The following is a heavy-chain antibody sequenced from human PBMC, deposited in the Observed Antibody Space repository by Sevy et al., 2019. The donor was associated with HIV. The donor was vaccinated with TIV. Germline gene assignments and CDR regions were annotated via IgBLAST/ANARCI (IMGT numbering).Heavy chain of an antibody. CDR2: IWYDGSNK. V-gene: IGHV3-33*01. CDR1: GFTFSSYG. J-gene: IGHJ6*02. CDR3: ARGPYYDSSGYSISYYYYGMDV. D-gene: IGHD3-22*01. Sequence: GGSLRLSCAASGFTFSSYGMHWVRQTPGKGLEWVAVIWYDGSNKYYADSVKGRFTISRDNSKNTLYLQMNSLGAEDTAVYYCARGPYYDSSGYSISYYYYGMDVWGQGTTVTVSS.